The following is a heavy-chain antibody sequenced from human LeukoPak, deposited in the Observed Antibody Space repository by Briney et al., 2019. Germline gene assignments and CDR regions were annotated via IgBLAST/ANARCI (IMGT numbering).Heavy chain of an antibody. Sequence: GGSLRLSCAASGFIFTSYWMTWVRQAPGKELEYVSAISSNGGSTYYANSVKGRFTISRDNSKNTLYLQMGSLRAEDMAVYYCARSPRVVPAAQYYFDYWGQGTLVTVSS. CDR2: ISSNGGST. V-gene: IGHV3-64*01. CDR3: ARSPRVVPAAQYYFDY. CDR1: GFIFTSYW. J-gene: IGHJ4*02. D-gene: IGHD2-2*01.